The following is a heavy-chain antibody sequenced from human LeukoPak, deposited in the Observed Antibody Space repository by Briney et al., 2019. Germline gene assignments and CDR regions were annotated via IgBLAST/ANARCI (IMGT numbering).Heavy chain of an antibody. CDR2: ISYDGSNK. CDR1: GFTFSSYA. Sequence: GRSLRLSCAASGFTFSSYAMHWVRQAPGKGLEWVAVISYDGSNKYYADSVKGRFTISRDNSKNTLYLQMNSPRAEDTAVYYCARDGTAIRPVVPYYFDYWGQGTLVTVSS. V-gene: IGHV3-30-3*01. CDR3: ARDGTAIRPVVPYYFDY. D-gene: IGHD5-18*01. J-gene: IGHJ4*02.